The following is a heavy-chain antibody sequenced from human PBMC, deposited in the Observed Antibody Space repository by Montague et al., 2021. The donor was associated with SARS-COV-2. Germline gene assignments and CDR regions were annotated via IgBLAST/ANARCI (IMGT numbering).Heavy chain of an antibody. Sequence: SETLSLTCTVSGDSISSYYWNWIRQPPGKGLEWIGYIYNSGTTNYNPSVKSRVTISVDTSKNQFSLKLNSVTAADTAVYYCARGGGYCSGGSCYYCFDPWGQGTLVTVSS. V-gene: IGHV4-59*01. CDR1: GDSISSYY. CDR3: ARGGGYCSGGSCYYCFDP. D-gene: IGHD2-15*01. CDR2: IYNSGTT. J-gene: IGHJ5*02.